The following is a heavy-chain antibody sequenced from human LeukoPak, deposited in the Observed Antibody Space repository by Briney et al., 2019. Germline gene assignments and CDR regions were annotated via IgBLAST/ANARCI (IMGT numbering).Heavy chain of an antibody. CDR2: INPSGGST. V-gene: IGHV1-46*01. CDR1: GYSFTIYY. J-gene: IGHJ4*02. Sequence: ASVKVSCKASGYSFTIYYMHWVRQAPGQGLEWMGMINPSGGSTSYAQKFQGRVTMTRDTSTSTVYMELSSLRSEDTAVYYCARVSTVANYIDYWGQGTLVTVSS. D-gene: IGHD5/OR15-5a*01. CDR3: ARVSTVANYIDY.